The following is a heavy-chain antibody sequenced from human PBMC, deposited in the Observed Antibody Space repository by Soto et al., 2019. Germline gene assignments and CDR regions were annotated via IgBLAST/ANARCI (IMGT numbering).Heavy chain of an antibody. D-gene: IGHD3-3*01. J-gene: IGHJ5*02. V-gene: IGHV4-38-2*02. CDR2: IYHSGST. CDR1: GYSISSGYY. CDR3: ARAPAGYDFWSGYPDHPPGANWFDP. Sequence: SETLSLTCTVSGYSISSGYYWGWIRQPPGKGLEWIGSIYHSGSTYYNPSLKSRVNISVDTSKNQFSLKLSSVTAADTAVYYCARAPAGYDFWSGYPDHPPGANWFDPWGQGTLVTVSS.